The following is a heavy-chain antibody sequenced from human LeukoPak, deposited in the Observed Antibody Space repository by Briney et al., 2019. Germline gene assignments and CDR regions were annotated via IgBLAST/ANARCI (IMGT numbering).Heavy chain of an antibody. CDR3: ASGYSSDYGGNVY. CDR2: IKSKVLGGTT. V-gene: IGHV3-15*05. D-gene: IGHD4-23*01. Sequence: GGSLRLSCGISGFTFSNALISWVRQAPGKGLEWVGLIKSKVLGGTTHYAAPVKGRYTISRDDSKDTLYLPMNSLSTEDTAVYYCASGYSSDYGGNVYWGRGTLVTVPS. J-gene: IGHJ4*02. CDR1: GFTFSNAL.